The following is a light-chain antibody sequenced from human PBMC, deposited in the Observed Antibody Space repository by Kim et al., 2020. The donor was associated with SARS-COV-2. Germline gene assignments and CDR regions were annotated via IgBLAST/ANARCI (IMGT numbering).Light chain of an antibody. CDR1: QSVSSN. J-gene: IGKJ2*01. Sequence: SVSPGERATLSGRASQSVSSNLAWYQQKPGQAPRLLIYGASTRATSIPARFSGSGSGTEFTLTVSSLQSEDFAVYYCHQYNNWPYTFGQGTKLEI. CDR2: GAS. V-gene: IGKV3-15*01. CDR3: HQYNNWPYT.